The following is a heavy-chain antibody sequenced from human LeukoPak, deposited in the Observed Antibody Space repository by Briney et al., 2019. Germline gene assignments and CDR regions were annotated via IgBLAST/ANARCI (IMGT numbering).Heavy chain of an antibody. J-gene: IGHJ4*02. V-gene: IGHV1-69*04. CDR1: GGTFSSYA. CDR2: IIPILGIA. CDR3: ARDLGYYDSSGYYYV. D-gene: IGHD3-22*01. Sequence: SVKVSCKASGGTFSSYAISWVRQAPGQGLEWMGRIIPILGIANYAQKFQGRVTITADKSTSTAYMELSSLRSEGTAVYYCARDLGYYDSSGYYYVWGQGTLVTVSS.